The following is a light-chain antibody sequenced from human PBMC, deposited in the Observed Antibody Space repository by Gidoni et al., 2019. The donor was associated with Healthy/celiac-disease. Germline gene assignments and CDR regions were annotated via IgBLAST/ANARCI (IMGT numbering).Light chain of an antibody. CDR3: NSRDSSGNHLV. Sequence: SSELTQDPAVSVALGQTVRITSQGDSLRSYYASWYQQQPGQAPVLVIYGKNNRPSGIPDRFSGSSTGHTASLNITGAQAGDEAEYYCNSRDSSGNHLVFGGGTKLTVL. CDR1: SLRSYY. CDR2: GKN. V-gene: IGLV3-19*01. J-gene: IGLJ3*02.